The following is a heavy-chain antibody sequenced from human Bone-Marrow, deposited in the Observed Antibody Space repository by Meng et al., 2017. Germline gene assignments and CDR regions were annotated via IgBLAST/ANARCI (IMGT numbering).Heavy chain of an antibody. Sequence: SVKVSCKASGGTFSSYAISWVRQAPGQGLEWMGGIIPIFGTANYAQKFQGRVTITADESTSTAYMELSSLRSEDTAVYYCERSTMGYSYGYYYYYGMDVWGQGTMVTVSS. V-gene: IGHV1-69*13. J-gene: IGHJ6*02. D-gene: IGHD5-18*01. CDR2: IIPIFGTA. CDR1: GGTFSSYA. CDR3: ERSTMGYSYGYYYYYGMDV.